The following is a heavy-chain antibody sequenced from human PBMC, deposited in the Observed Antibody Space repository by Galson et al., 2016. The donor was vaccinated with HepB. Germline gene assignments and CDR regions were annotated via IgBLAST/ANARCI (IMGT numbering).Heavy chain of an antibody. CDR3: AKSLGVRGDYFDY. D-gene: IGHD7-27*01. J-gene: IGHJ4*02. Sequence: SLRLSCAASGLTFSDYWIHWVRQAPAKGLEWVAAVAYDGSNKYYTDSVRGRFAISRDNSKNTLYLQMDSLRTEDTAVYYCAKSLGVRGDYFDYWGQGTLVTVSS. V-gene: IGHV3-30*18. CDR1: GLTFSDYW. CDR2: VAYDGSNK.